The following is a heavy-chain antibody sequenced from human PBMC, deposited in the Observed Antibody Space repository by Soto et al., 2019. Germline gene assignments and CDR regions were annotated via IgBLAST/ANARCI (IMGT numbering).Heavy chain of an antibody. D-gene: IGHD1-1*01. CDR1: GYTFTSYG. CDR2: ISAYNGNS. CDR3: ALWGTGTTGAFAI. J-gene: IGHJ3*02. V-gene: IGHV1-18*01. Sequence: QVQLVQSGAEVKKPGASVKVSCKASGYTFTSYGISWVRQAPGQGLEWMGWISAYNGNSNYAQKLQGRVTMTTDTATRTASMELRSLRSDDTAGYYCALWGTGTTGAFAIWGQGTMVTVSS.